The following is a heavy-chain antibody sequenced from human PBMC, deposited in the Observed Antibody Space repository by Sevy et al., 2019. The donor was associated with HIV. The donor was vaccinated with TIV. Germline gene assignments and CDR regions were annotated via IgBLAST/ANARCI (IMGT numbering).Heavy chain of an antibody. Sequence: SETLSLTCAASGYSISSGYYWGWIRQPPGKGLEWIGSIYHSGSTYYNPSLKSRVTISVDTSKNQFSLKLSSVTAADTAVYYCARQTGDHYYYYMDVWGKGTTVTVSS. V-gene: IGHV4-38-2*01. CDR2: IYHSGST. J-gene: IGHJ6*03. CDR3: ARQTGDHYYYYMDV. D-gene: IGHD7-27*01. CDR1: GYSISSGYY.